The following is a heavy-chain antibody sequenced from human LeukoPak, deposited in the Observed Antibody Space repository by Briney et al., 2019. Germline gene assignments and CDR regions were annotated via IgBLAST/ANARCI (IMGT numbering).Heavy chain of an antibody. CDR3: ARHNPGIVVVPAAIYY. V-gene: IGHV4-39*01. CDR1: GGSISSSSYY. Sequence: PSETLSLTCTVSGGSISSSSYYWGWIRQPPGKGLEWIGSIYYSGSTYYNPSLKSRVTISVDTSKNQFSLKLSSVTAADTAVYYCARHNPGIVVVPAAIYYWGQGTLVTVSS. D-gene: IGHD2-2*02. J-gene: IGHJ4*02. CDR2: IYYSGST.